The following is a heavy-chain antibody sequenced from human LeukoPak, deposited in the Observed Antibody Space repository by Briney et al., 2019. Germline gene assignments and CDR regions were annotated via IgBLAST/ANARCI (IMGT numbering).Heavy chain of an antibody. J-gene: IGHJ4*02. CDR1: GFTFSSYG. D-gene: IGHD3-22*01. V-gene: IGHV3-48*02. Sequence: GGSLRLSCAASGFTFSSYGMNWLRQAPGKRLEWVSYISSSDSIYYADSVKGRFTISRDNAENSLYLQMNSLRDEDTAVYYCARAMRSRYDYWGQGTLVTVSS. CDR2: ISSSDSI. CDR3: ARAMRSRYDY.